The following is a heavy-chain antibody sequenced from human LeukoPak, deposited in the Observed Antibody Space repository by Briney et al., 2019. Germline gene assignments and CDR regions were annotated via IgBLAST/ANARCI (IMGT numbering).Heavy chain of an antibody. CDR1: GGSFSGYY. CDR2: INHSGST. V-gene: IGHV4-34*01. Sequence: SETLSLTCAVYGGSFSGYYWSWIRQPPGKGLEWIGEINHSGSTNYNPSLKSRVTISVDTSKNQFSLKLSSVTAADTAVYYCARLGHMVRGVIDNWFDPWGQGTLVTVSS. D-gene: IGHD3-10*01. J-gene: IGHJ5*02. CDR3: ARLGHMVRGVIDNWFDP.